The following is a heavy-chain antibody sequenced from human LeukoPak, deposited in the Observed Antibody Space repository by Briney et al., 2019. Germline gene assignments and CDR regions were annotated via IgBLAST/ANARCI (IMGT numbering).Heavy chain of an antibody. Sequence: SETLSLTCTVSGYSISSGYYWGWIRQPPGKGLEWIGSIYHSGSTYYNPSLKSRVTISVDTSKNQFSLKLSSVTAADTAVYFCARGGEDYYFDYWGQGTLITVSS. J-gene: IGHJ4*02. CDR2: IYHSGST. CDR1: GYSISSGYY. CDR3: ARGGEDYYFDY. V-gene: IGHV4-38-2*02. D-gene: IGHD3-16*01.